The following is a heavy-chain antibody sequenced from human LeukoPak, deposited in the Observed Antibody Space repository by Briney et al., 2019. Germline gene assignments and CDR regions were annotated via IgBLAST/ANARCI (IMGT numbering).Heavy chain of an antibody. J-gene: IGHJ4*02. CDR1: GDSVSSKNGA. Sequence: SQTLSLTCVVSGDSVSSKNGAWNWIRQSPSRGLEWLGRTYYRSKWYNDYAESMEGRMTISQDTSKNQYSLHLNSVTPDDTAVHYCARDFGTTGWHTFDYWGQGTLVTVSS. V-gene: IGHV6-1*01. D-gene: IGHD6-19*01. CDR3: ARDFGTTGWHTFDY. CDR2: TYYRSKWYN.